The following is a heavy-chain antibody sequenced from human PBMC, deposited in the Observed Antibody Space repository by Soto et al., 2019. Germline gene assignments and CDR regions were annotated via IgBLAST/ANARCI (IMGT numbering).Heavy chain of an antibody. V-gene: IGHV3-30*03. Sequence: QVQLVESGGGVVQPGRSQRLSCAASGFPFSAYAMHWVRQAPGRGLEWLAVISSDGSNKHYADSVKGRFSISRDNYENTVYLQMNSLGTEDTAAYYCARTGETGSDWGWFDPWGQGTLVTVSS. D-gene: IGHD3-9*01. J-gene: IGHJ5*02. CDR1: GFPFSAYA. CDR3: ARTGETGSDWGWFDP. CDR2: ISSDGSNK.